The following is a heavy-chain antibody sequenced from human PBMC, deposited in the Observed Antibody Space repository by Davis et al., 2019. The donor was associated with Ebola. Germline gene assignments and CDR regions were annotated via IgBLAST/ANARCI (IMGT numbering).Heavy chain of an antibody. J-gene: IGHJ4*02. CDR3: ARGPAYSSGWYWNY. CDR1: GGSFSTYY. V-gene: IGHV4-34*01. Sequence: MPGGSLRLSCAVYGGSFSTYYWSWIRQPPGTGLEWIGEINHSGSTNYNPSLKSRVTMSVDTSKSQFSLKLSSVTAADTSIYYCARGPAYSSGWYWNYWGQGTLVTVSS. CDR2: INHSGST. D-gene: IGHD6-19*01.